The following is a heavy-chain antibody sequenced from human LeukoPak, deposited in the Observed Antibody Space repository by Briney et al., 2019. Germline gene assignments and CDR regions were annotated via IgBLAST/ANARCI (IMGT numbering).Heavy chain of an antibody. Sequence: GASVKVSCKASGYTFTSYGISWVRQAPGQGLEWMEWISAHNGNTNYAQKLQGRVTMTTDTSTSTAYMELRSLRSDDTAVYYCARDGGSYGYYVGDYWGQGTLVTVSS. CDR3: ARDGGSYGYYVGDY. D-gene: IGHD5-18*01. J-gene: IGHJ4*02. CDR2: ISAHNGNT. V-gene: IGHV1-18*01. CDR1: GYTFTSYG.